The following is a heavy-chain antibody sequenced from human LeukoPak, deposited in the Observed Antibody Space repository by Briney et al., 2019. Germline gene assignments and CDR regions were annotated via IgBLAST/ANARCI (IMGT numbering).Heavy chain of an antibody. D-gene: IGHD2-2*02. V-gene: IGHV1-46*01. CDR2: INPSGGST. CDR1: GYTFTSYY. J-gene: IGHJ4*02. Sequence: ASVKVSCKASGYTFTSYYMHWVRQAPGQGLDWMGIINPSGGSTSYAQKFQGRVTITRDMSTRTVYMELSSLRSEDTAVYYCARVALDCSSTTCYTHTHTDYWGQGSLVTVSS. CDR3: ARVALDCSSTTCYTHTHTDY.